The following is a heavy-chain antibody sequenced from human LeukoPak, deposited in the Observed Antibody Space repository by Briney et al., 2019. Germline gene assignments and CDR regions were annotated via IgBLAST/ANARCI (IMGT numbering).Heavy chain of an antibody. CDR2: ISSSGSTI. CDR3: ARAASSGYDPDAFDI. J-gene: IGHJ3*02. Sequence: GGSLRLSCAASGFTFSSYEMNWVRQAPGKGLEWVSYISSSGSTIYYADSVKGRFTISRDNAKNSLYLRMNSLRAEDTAVYYCARAASSGYDPDAFDIWGQGTMVTVSS. CDR1: GFTFSSYE. D-gene: IGHD5-12*01. V-gene: IGHV3-48*03.